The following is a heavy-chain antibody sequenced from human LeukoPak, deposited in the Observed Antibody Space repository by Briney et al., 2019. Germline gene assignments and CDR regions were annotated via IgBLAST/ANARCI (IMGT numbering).Heavy chain of an antibody. CDR1: GFTFSNSG. J-gene: IGHJ4*02. CDR3: AKDQNGNIAAAGPFDY. CDR2: ISGSGDST. Sequence: GGSLRLSCAASGFTFSNSGMNWVRQAPGKGLEWVSTISGSGDSTYYADSVKGRFTSSRDNSKNTLYLQMNSLRAEDTAVYYCAKDQNGNIAAAGPFDYWGQGTLVTVSS. D-gene: IGHD6-13*01. V-gene: IGHV3-23*01.